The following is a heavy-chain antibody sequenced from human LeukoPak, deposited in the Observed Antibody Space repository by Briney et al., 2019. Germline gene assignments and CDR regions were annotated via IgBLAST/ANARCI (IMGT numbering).Heavy chain of an antibody. CDR2: ISGSGGNT. CDR3: AKVRYDSSGFQSPYFDH. D-gene: IGHD3-22*01. CDR1: GFTFNNYA. J-gene: IGHJ4*02. V-gene: IGHV3-23*01. Sequence: GGSLRLSCAASGFTFNNYAMSWVRRAPGKGLEWVSGISGSGGNTYYADSVRGRFTISRDSSKNTLFLQMNSLRFEDTAVYYCAKVRYDSSGFQSPYFDHWGQGTLVTVSS.